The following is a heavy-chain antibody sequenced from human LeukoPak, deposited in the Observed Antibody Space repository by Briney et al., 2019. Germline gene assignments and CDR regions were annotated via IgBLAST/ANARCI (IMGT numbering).Heavy chain of an antibody. V-gene: IGHV4-59*01. D-gene: IGHD5-18*01. CDR3: ARGERGYSYDLGDNWFDP. CDR1: GGSISSYY. Sequence: PSEILSLTCTVSGGSISSYYWSWIRQPPGKGLEWIGYIYYSGSTNYNPSLKSRVTISVDTSKNQFSLKLSSVTAADTAVYYCARGERGYSYDLGDNWFDPWGQGTLVTVSS. CDR2: IYYSGST. J-gene: IGHJ5*02.